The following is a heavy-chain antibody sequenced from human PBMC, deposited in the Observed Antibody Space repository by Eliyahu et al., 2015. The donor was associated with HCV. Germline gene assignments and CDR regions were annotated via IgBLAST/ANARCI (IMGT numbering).Heavy chain of an antibody. V-gene: IGHV3-9*01. CDR3: ARERLGKLAAAGIVAFDL. CDR2: ITWNRDKT. CDR1: GFTFEDYG. D-gene: IGHD6-13*01. J-gene: IGHJ3*01. Sequence: EVQLVESGGNLVQPGRSLXLSCAASGFTFEDYGMHWVRQAPGKGLGWVSSITWNRDKTAYVDSVKGRFTISRDNAKKMLFLQMDSLTTEDTAFYFCARERLGKLAAAGIVAFDLWGQGTMVTVSS.